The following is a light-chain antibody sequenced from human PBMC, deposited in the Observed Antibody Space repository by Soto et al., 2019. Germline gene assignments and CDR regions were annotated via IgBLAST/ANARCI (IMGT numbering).Light chain of an antibody. Sequence: IPMTQSPSTLSASVGARVTITFLDNRSSSSWLGWHQQEPGKAPKLFIYDASSSASGVPSSFSGSGSGTNLTLTIPRVQADDVANYYCQQDETSSGTFGPGTKVDI. CDR1: RSSSSW. CDR3: QQDETSSGT. V-gene: IGKV1-5*01. CDR2: DAS. J-gene: IGKJ1*01.